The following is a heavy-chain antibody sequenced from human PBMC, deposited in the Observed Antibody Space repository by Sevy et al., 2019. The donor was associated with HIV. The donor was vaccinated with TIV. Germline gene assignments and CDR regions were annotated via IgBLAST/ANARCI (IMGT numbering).Heavy chain of an antibody. J-gene: IGHJ6*02. CDR2: IPYDGSVK. CDR1: GFTFSSYA. V-gene: IGHV3-30-3*01. D-gene: IGHD3-10*01. CDR3: AREPTRITMVRGGPDV. Sequence: GGSLRLSCAASGFTFSSYAMYWVRQAPGKGLEWVAGIPYDGSVKYNADSVKGRFTISRDNSKNTLYLQMNSLRVEDTAVYYCAREPTRITMVRGGPDVWGQGTTVTVSS.